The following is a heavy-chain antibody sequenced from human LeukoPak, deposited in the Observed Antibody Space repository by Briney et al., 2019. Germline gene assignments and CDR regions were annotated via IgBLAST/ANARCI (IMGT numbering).Heavy chain of an antibody. J-gene: IGHJ3*02. CDR1: GFTFSSYW. CDR3: ARDLAGPPQEAFDI. Sequence: GGSVRLFCAASGFTFSSYWMSWVRQAPGKGLEWVANIKQDGSEKYYVDSVKGRFTISRDNAENSLYLQMTSLRAEDTAVYYCARDLAGPPQEAFDIWGQGTMVTVSS. V-gene: IGHV3-7*01. CDR2: IKQDGSEK.